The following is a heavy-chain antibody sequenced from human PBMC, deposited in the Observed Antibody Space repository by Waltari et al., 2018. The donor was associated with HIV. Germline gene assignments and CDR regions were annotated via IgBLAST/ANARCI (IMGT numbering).Heavy chain of an antibody. J-gene: IGHJ4*02. CDR2: ISYDGSNK. CDR1: AFTFGSFA. V-gene: IGHV3-30*04. D-gene: IGHD5-12*01. CDR3: ARSGVEMATHFDY. Sequence: QVQLVESGGGVVQPGRSLRLSCAASAFTFGSFALPWVRQAPGKGLEWVAVISYDGSNKYYADSVKGRFTISRDNSKNTLYLQMNSLRAEDTAVYYCARSGVEMATHFDYWGQGTLVTVSS.